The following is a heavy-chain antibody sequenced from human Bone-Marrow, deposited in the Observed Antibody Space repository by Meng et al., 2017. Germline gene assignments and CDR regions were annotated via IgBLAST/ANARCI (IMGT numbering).Heavy chain of an antibody. CDR1: GGSISSGGYY. Sequence: LRLSCTVSGGSISSGGYYWSWIRQHPGKGLEWIGYIYYSGSTYYNPSPKSRVTISVDTSKNQFSLKLSSVTAADTAVYYCARQLYRLTGNDAFDIWGQGTMVTVSS. J-gene: IGHJ3*02. CDR3: ARQLYRLTGNDAFDI. CDR2: IYYSGST. D-gene: IGHD1-20*01. V-gene: IGHV4-31*03.